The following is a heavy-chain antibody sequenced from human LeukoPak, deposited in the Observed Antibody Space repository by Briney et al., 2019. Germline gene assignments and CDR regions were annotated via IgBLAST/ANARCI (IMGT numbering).Heavy chain of an antibody. CDR3: ARSSSDIVLMVYAWDY. CDR1: GYTLTDYY. CDR2: INPSGGST. J-gene: IGHJ4*02. D-gene: IGHD2-8*01. Sequence: ASVKVSCKASGYTLTDYYMHWVRQAPGQGLEWMGIINPSGGSTSYAQKFQGRVTMTRDTSTSTVYMELSSLRSEDTAVYYCARSSSDIVLMVYAWDYWGQGTLVTVSS. V-gene: IGHV1-46*01.